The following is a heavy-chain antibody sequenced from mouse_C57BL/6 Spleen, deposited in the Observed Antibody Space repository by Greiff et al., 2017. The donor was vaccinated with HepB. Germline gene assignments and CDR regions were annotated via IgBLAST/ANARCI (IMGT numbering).Heavy chain of an antibody. J-gene: IGHJ2*01. Sequence: QVQLKQSGPELVKPGASVKISCKASGYAFSSSWMNWVKQRPGKGLEWIGRIYPGDGDTNYNGKFKGKATLTADKSSSTAYMQLSSLTSEDSAVYFCARSNWDVSGGYFDYWGQGTTLTVSS. CDR2: IYPGDGDT. CDR3: ARSNWDVSGGYFDY. D-gene: IGHD4-1*01. CDR1: GYAFSSSW. V-gene: IGHV1-82*01.